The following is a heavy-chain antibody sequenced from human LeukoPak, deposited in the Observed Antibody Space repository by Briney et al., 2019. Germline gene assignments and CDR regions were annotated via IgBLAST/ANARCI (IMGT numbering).Heavy chain of an antibody. CDR1: GFNFSNYW. V-gene: IGHV3-7*01. CDR3: GRGHWGLDY. D-gene: IGHD7-27*01. CDR2: IKQEGSEK. J-gene: IGHJ4*02. Sequence: GGSLRLSCAASGFNFSNYWMSWVRQAPGKGLEWVANIKQEGSEKYYVDSVKGRFTISRDNAKNSVYLQMNSLSAEDTAVYYCGRGHWGLDYWGQGALVTVSS.